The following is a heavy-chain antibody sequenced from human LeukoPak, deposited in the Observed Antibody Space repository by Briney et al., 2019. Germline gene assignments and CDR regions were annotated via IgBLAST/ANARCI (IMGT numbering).Heavy chain of an antibody. Sequence: GGSLRLSCAASGFTFSSYGMHWVRQAPGKGLEWVAFIRYDGSNKYYADSVKGRFTISRDNSKNTLYLQMNSLRAEDTAVYYRALHNPYYYDSSGYYYWGQGTLVTVSS. CDR3: ALHNPYYYDSSGYYY. J-gene: IGHJ4*02. CDR2: IRYDGSNK. V-gene: IGHV3-30*02. D-gene: IGHD3-22*01. CDR1: GFTFSSYG.